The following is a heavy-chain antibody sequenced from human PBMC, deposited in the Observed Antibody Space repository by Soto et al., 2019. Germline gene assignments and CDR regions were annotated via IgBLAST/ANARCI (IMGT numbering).Heavy chain of an antibody. CDR2: IYPGDSDT. J-gene: IGHJ6*02. Sequence: GEALPISCEGSGYSFTSCWVGWVRQMPGKGLEWMGIIYPGDSDTRYSPSFQGQVTISADKSISTAYLQWSSLKASDTAMYYCARHPPHYYYYGMYVWGQGTTVTVSS. V-gene: IGHV5-51*01. CDR3: ARHPPHYYYYGMYV. CDR1: GYSFTSCW.